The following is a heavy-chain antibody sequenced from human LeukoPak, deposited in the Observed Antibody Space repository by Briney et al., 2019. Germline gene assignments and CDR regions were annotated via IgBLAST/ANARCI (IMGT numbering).Heavy chain of an antibody. V-gene: IGHV4-34*01. J-gene: IGHJ5*02. CDR3: ARGQYKGYYYGSGSSNWFDP. Sequence: SETLSLTCAVYGGSFSGYCWSWIRQPPGKGLEWIGEINHSGSTNYNPSPKSRVTISVDTSKNQFSLKLSSVTAADTAVYYCARGQYKGYYYGSGSSNWFDPWGQGTLVTVSS. D-gene: IGHD3-10*01. CDR2: INHSGST. CDR1: GGSFSGYC.